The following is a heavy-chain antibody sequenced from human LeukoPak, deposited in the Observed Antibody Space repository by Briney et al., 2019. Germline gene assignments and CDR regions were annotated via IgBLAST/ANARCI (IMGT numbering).Heavy chain of an antibody. D-gene: IGHD3-16*02. V-gene: IGHV4-34*01. J-gene: IGHJ4*02. CDR3: ARGEYYDYVWGSYRSVDY. CDR2: INHSGST. Sequence: PSETLSLTCAVYGGSFSGYCWSWIRQSPGKGLEWIGEINHSGSTNYNPSLKSRVTISVDTSKNQFSLKLRYVTAADTAVYYCARGEYYDYVWGSYRSVDYWGQGTLVTVSS. CDR1: GGSFSGYC.